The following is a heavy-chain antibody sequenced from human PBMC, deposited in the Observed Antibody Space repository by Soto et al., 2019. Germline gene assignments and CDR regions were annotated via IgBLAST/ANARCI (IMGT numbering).Heavy chain of an antibody. V-gene: IGHV4-59*01. CDR3: ARAYCSGGSCSPYYYYYYYGMDV. CDR1: GGSISSYY. J-gene: IGHJ6*02. Sequence: TSETLSLTCTVSGGSISSYYWSWIRQPPGKGLEWIGYIYYSGSTNYNPSLKSRVTISVDTSKNQFSLKLSSVTAADTAVYYCARAYCSGGSCSPYYYYYYYGMDVWGQGTTVTVSS. CDR2: IYYSGST. D-gene: IGHD2-15*01.